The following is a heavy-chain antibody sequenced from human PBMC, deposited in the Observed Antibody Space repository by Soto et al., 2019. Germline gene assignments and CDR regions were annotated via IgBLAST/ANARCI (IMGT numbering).Heavy chain of an antibody. CDR3: ARYNAASGTYYFDY. V-gene: IGHV4-4*02. CDR2: IYHSGSA. D-gene: IGHD6-13*01. CDR1: GGSVSSTYW. J-gene: IGHJ4*02. Sequence: QVELQESGPGLVKPSGTLSLTCAVSGGSVSSTYWWSWVRQPPGKGLEWIGEIYHSGSANYNPSLKSRVTISVDTSKTQFSLNLNSVTAADTAVYYCARYNAASGTYYFDYWGQGTLVTVSS.